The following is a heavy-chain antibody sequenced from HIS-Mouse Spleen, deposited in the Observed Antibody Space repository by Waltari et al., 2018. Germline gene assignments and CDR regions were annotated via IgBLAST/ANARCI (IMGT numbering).Heavy chain of an antibody. Sequence: QVQLQQWGAGLLKPSETLSLTCAVYGGSFSGYYWSWIRQPPGKGLEWIGEINHSGSTNYNPALKSRVTISVDTSKNQFSLELSSVTAADTAVYYCARMGPASGSYGDYWGQGTLVTVSS. CDR1: GGSFSGYY. D-gene: IGHD1-26*01. CDR2: INHSGST. CDR3: ARMGPASGSYGDY. V-gene: IGHV4-34*01. J-gene: IGHJ4*02.